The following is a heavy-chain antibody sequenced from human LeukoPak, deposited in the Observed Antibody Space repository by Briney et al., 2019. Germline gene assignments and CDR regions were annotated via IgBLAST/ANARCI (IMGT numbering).Heavy chain of an antibody. V-gene: IGHV3-48*04. J-gene: IGHJ4*02. CDR3: ASQPPPGYYDSSGSFDY. D-gene: IGHD3-22*01. Sequence: GGSLRLSCATSGFTFTIFGINWVRQAPGKGLEWVSYISSSSSTIYYADSVKGRFTISRDNAKNSLYLQMNSLRAEDTAVYYCASQPPPGYYDSSGSFDYWGQGTLVTVSS. CDR2: ISSSSSTI. CDR1: GFTFTIFG.